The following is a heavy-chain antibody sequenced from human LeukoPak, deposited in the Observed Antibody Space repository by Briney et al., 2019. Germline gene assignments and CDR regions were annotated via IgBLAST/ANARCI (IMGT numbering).Heavy chain of an antibody. CDR3: ARDQYDSSGYYYY. CDR1: GGTFSSYA. V-gene: IGHV1-69*05. CDR2: IIPIFGTS. Sequence: ASVKVSCKASGGTFSSYAISWVRQAPGQGLEWMARIIPIFGTSDYAQKFQGRVTITTDESTSTAYMELSSLRSEDTAVYYCARDQYDSSGYYYYWGQGTLVTVSS. D-gene: IGHD3-22*01. J-gene: IGHJ4*02.